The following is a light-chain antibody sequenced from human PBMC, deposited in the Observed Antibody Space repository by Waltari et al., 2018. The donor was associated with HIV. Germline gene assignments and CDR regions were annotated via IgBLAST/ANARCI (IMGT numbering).Light chain of an antibody. J-gene: IGLJ1*01. CDR2: EGS. V-gene: IGLV2-23*01. Sequence: QSALTQPASVSGSPGQSITIPCTGTSRDAGRYNLVSWYQQHPGKAPKLMIYEGSKRPSGVSNRFSGSKSGNTASLTISGLQAEDEADYYCCSYAGSSLYVFGTGTKVTVL. CDR1: SRDAGRYNL. CDR3: CSYAGSSLYV.